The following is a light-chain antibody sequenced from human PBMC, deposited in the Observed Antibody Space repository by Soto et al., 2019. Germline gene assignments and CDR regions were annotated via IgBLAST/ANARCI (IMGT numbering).Light chain of an antibody. Sequence: QSVLTHPPSVSGAPGQRVTISCAGNTSNIGAGYDVHWYQQFPGTAPRLVIHANTNRPSGVPDRFSGSKSGTSASLAITGLQADDEADYHCQSYDIKLSSPVFGGGTKVTVL. CDR1: TSNIGAGYD. V-gene: IGLV1-40*01. CDR2: ANT. CDR3: QSYDIKLSSPV. J-gene: IGLJ2*01.